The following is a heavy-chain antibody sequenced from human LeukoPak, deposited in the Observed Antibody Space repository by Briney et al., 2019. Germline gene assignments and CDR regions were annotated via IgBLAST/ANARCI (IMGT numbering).Heavy chain of an antibody. CDR1: GFTFSSYG. J-gene: IGHJ4*02. CDR2: IWYDGSNK. Sequence: GGSLRLSCAASGFTFSSYGMHWVRQAPGKGLEWVAVIWYDGSNKYYADSVKGRFTISRDNSKNTLYLQMNSLRAEDTAVYYCARAGGYDILTGYSFDYWGQGTLVTVSS. V-gene: IGHV3-33*01. D-gene: IGHD3-9*01. CDR3: ARAGGYDILTGYSFDY.